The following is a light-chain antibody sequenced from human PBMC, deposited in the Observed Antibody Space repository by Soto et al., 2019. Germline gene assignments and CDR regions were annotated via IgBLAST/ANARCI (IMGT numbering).Light chain of an antibody. CDR3: AAWDDSLNGYV. Sequence: QSVLTQPPSASGTPGQRVTISCSGSSSNIGSSTVNWYQQLPGTAPKLLIYSNNQRPSGVPDRFSGSKSGTAASLAISGLQSEDEADYYCAAWDDSLNGYVIGTGTNGTVL. CDR2: SNN. CDR1: SSNIGSST. V-gene: IGLV1-44*01. J-gene: IGLJ1*01.